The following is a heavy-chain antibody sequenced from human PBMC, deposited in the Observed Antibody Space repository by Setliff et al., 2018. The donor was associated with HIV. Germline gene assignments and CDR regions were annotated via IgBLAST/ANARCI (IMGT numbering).Heavy chain of an antibody. CDR2: IYYSGNT. J-gene: IGHJ4*02. CDR1: GGSVGSGSYY. CDR3: ARGSLNYLDY. Sequence: SETLSLTCTVSGGSVGSGSYYWSWIRQPPGKGLEWIGYIYYSGNTNYNPSLKSRVTVSADTSKNQFSLKLTSVTAADTAVYYCARGSLNYLDYWGQGALVTVSS. D-gene: IGHD3-9*01. V-gene: IGHV4-61*01.